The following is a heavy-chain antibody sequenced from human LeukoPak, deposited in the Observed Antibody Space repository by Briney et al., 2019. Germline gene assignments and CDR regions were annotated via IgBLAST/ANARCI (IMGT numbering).Heavy chain of an antibody. CDR1: GGSITNNNYY. J-gene: IGHJ3*02. CDR3: ARHTRPGNSGYENGYLI. V-gene: IGHV4-39*01. Sequence: SETLSLTCTVSGGSITNNNYYWDWIRQPPGKGLEWIGDLYYSGSTHYNPSLKSRVTISVDTSKNQFSLKLNSVTAANTAVYYCARHTRPGNSGYENGYLISGQGTMVTVSS. CDR2: LYYSGST. D-gene: IGHD5-12*01.